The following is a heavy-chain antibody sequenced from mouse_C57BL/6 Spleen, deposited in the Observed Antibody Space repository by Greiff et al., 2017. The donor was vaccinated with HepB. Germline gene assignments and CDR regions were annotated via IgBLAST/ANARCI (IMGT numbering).Heavy chain of an antibody. V-gene: IGHV2-2*01. CDR3: DREGAPYAMDY. J-gene: IGHJ4*01. Sequence: VKLVESGPGLVQPSQSLSITCTVSGFSLTSYGVHWVRQSPGKGLEWLGVIWSGGSTDYNAAFISRLSISKDNSKSQVFFKMNSLQADDTAIYYCDREGAPYAMDYWGQGTSVTVSS. CDR2: IWSGGST. D-gene: IGHD1-3*01. CDR1: GFSLTSYG.